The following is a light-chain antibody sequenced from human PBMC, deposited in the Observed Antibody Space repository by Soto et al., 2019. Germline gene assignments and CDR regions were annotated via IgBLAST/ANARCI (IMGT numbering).Light chain of an antibody. CDR3: SSSPSSSNRV. CDR1: SSDVGAYDY. J-gene: IGLJ1*01. Sequence: QSVLTQPAYVSGSPGQSIAISCIGTSSDVGAYDYVSWYQQHPDRAPKLMISEVSNRPSGVSNRFSGSKSVNTATLTISGLQAEYEADYYCSSSPSSSNRVFGTGTKLTVL. CDR2: EVS. V-gene: IGLV2-14*03.